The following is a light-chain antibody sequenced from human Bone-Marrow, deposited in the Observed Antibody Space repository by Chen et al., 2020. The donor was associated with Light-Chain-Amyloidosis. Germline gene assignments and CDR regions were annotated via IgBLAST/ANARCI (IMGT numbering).Light chain of an antibody. Sequence: SYVLTQPSSVSVAPGQTATIACGGNNIGSTSVHWYQQTPGQAPLLVVYDDSDRPSGIPERLSGSNAGNPATLTISRVEAGDEAAYYCQVWDRSGDRPVFGGGTKLTVL. V-gene: IGLV3-21*02. CDR2: DDS. CDR3: QVWDRSGDRPV. J-gene: IGLJ3*02. CDR1: NIGSTS.